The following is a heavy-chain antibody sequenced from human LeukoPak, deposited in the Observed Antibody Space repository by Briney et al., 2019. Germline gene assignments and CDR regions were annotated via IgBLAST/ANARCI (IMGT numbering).Heavy chain of an antibody. CDR3: ARGIVGATTGKFDY. CDR2: IYYSGST. CDR1: GGSISSYY. Sequence: PSETLSLTCTVSGGSISSYYWSWIRQHPGKGLEWIGYIYYSGSTYYNPSLKSRVTISVDTSKNQFSLKLSSVTAADTAVYYCARGIVGATTGKFDYWGQGTLVTVSS. J-gene: IGHJ4*02. D-gene: IGHD1-26*01. V-gene: IGHV4-59*06.